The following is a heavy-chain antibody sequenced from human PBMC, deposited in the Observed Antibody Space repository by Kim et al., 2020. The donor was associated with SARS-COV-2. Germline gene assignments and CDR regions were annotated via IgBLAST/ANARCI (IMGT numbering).Heavy chain of an antibody. CDR2: INHSGST. Sequence: SETLSLTCAVYGGSFSGYYWSWIRQPPGKGLEWIGEINHSGSTNYNPSLKSRVTISVDTSKNQFSLKLSSVTAADTAVYYCARDPHNLGVVPAAHGFDY. J-gene: IGHJ4*01. CDR1: GGSFSGYY. V-gene: IGHV4-34*01. CDR3: ARDPHNLGVVPAAHGFDY. D-gene: IGHD2-2*01.